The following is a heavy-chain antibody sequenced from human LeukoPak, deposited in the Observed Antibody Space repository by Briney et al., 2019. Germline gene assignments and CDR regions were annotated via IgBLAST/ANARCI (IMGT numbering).Heavy chain of an antibody. D-gene: IGHD2-2*01. Sequence: GGSLRLSCAASGFTFSNFGMGWVRQAPGRGLEWISTISNTAANTHYADSVKGRFTISRDNSKNTLYLQMNSLRAEDTAVYYCAKVSGSYCSSTSCYGPRWGQGTLVTVSS. V-gene: IGHV3-23*01. CDR1: GFTFSNFG. CDR3: AKVSGSYCSSTSCYGPR. CDR2: ISNTAANT. J-gene: IGHJ4*02.